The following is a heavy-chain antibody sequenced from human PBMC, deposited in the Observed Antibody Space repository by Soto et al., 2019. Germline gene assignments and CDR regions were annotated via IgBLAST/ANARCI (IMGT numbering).Heavy chain of an antibody. J-gene: IGHJ5*02. Sequence: QVQLQESGPGLVKPSQTLSLTCTVSGDSISSINNYWSWIRQPPGEGLEWIGFISYSGTTSYSPSLKSRVAISLHPSKTQFSLSLNFVTAADTAVYYCARGRGYSYGLDPWGQGSLVTVSS. V-gene: IGHV4-30-4*01. D-gene: IGHD5-18*01. CDR3: ARGRGYSYGLDP. CDR2: ISYSGTT. CDR1: GDSISSINNY.